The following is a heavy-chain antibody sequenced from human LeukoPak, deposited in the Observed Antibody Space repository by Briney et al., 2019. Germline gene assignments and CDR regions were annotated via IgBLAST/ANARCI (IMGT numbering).Heavy chain of an antibody. CDR3: VRDRGTYRPIDY. Sequence: GGSLSLSCAASAFSLNAYNMNWVRQAPGKGLEWVSSISYTGTYIYYADSVKGRFTISRDNAQNSLYLQMNSLRAEDTAIYYCVRDRGTYRPIDYWGQGTLVTVSS. CDR2: ISYTGTYI. D-gene: IGHD1-26*01. CDR1: AFSLNAYN. V-gene: IGHV3-21*04. J-gene: IGHJ4*02.